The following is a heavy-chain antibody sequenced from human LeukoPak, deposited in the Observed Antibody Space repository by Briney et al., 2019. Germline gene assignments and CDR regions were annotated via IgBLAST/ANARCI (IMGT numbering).Heavy chain of an antibody. J-gene: IGHJ4*02. CDR2: TNWNGGST. V-gene: IGHV3-20*04. Sequence: GGSLRLSCAASGFRFDDHGMSWVRQVPGKGLEWVSGTNWNGGSTGYGDSVKGRFTISRDNAKNSLYLQMNSLRAEDTALYYCAGGDRNGWYFDYWGQGILVTVSS. CDR1: GFRFDDHG. CDR3: AGGDRNGWYFDY. D-gene: IGHD6-19*01.